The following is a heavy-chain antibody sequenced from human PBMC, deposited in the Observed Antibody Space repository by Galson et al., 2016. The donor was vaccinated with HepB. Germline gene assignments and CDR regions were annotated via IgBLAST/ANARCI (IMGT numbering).Heavy chain of an antibody. D-gene: IGHD1-14*01. J-gene: IGHJ3*02. V-gene: IGHV5-51*01. Sequence: QSGAEVKKPGESLKISCKGSGYTFTNYWIGWVRQMPGKGLEWMGIIYPGDSDTRYSPSFEGQVTISADKSISTAYLQWSSLKASDTAVYFCSRIVYNNNAKAFDIWGQGTMVTVSS. CDR1: GYTFTNYW. CDR3: SRIVYNNNAKAFDI. CDR2: IYPGDSDT.